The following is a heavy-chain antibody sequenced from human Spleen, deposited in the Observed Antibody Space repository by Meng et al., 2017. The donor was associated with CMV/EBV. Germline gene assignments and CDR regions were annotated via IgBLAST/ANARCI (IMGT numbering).Heavy chain of an antibody. V-gene: IGHV3-23*01. D-gene: IGHD3-10*01. Sequence: GESLKISCAASGFTFSNFAMSWVRQAPGKGLEWVSAISAGGGTTYYAGSVKGRFTISRENSDNMLYLYMNSLRAEDTAVYYCAKALSPLAYLGSGSPPYGMDAWGLGATVTVSS. CDR2: ISAGGGTT. CDR3: AKALSPLAYLGSGSPPYGMDA. CDR1: GFTFSNFA. J-gene: IGHJ6*02.